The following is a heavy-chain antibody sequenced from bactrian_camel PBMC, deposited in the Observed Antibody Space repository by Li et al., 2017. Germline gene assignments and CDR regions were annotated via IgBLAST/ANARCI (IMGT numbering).Heavy chain of an antibody. CDR1: GFSERRKF. J-gene: IGHJ4*01. Sequence: VQLVESGGGSVQAGGSLKLACAASGFSERRKFMAWFRQVPGKEREGVAAIYRGDGSTLYADSVKGRFTISLDNTGNTVFLQMDNLQPEDTATYYCAEGRGSRGEHCYSLNYWGQGTQVT. V-gene: IGHV3S40*01. D-gene: IGHD6*01. CDR3: AEGRGSRGEHCYSLNY. CDR2: IYRGDGST.